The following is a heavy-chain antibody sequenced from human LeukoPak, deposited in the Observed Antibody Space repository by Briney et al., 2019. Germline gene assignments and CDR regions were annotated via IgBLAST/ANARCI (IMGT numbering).Heavy chain of an antibody. CDR3: ARGGGDILTGYYPPFDY. D-gene: IGHD3-9*01. V-gene: IGHV1-69*04. J-gene: IGHJ4*02. Sequence: GASVKVSCKASGGTFSSYAISWVRQAPGQGLEWMGRIIPILGIANYAQKFQGRVTITADKSTSTAYMELRSLRSDDTAVYYCARGGGDILTGYYPPFDYWGQGTLVTVSS. CDR1: GGTFSSYA. CDR2: IIPILGIA.